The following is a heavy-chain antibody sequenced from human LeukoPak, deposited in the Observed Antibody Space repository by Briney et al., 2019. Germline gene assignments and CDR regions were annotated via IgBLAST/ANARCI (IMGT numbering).Heavy chain of an antibody. J-gene: IGHJ5*02. Sequence: PSETLSLTCAVDTPSSSGYYCSWISQPPGKGLEWIGEINHSGSTNYNPSLKSRVTISVDTSKNQFSLKLSSVTAADTVVYYGAGGGTHPTATVTTWFDPWGQGTLVTVSS. CDR3: AGGGTHPTATVTTWFDP. CDR1: TPSSSGYY. D-gene: IGHD4-17*01. CDR2: INHSGST. V-gene: IGHV4-34*01.